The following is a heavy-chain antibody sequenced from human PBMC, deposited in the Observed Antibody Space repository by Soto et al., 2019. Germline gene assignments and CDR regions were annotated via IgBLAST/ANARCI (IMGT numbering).Heavy chain of an antibody. V-gene: IGHV4-39*01. D-gene: IGHD3-22*01. CDR3: ARHLASSGYVVY. CDR2: IYYSGST. J-gene: IGHJ4*02. Sequence: QLQLQESGPGLVKPSETLSLTCTVSGGSISSSSYYWGWIRQPPGKGLEWIGSIYYSGSTYYNPSLKSRVTISVDTSKNQFSLKLSSVTAADTAVYYCARHLASSGYVVYWGQGTLVTVSS. CDR1: GGSISSSSYY.